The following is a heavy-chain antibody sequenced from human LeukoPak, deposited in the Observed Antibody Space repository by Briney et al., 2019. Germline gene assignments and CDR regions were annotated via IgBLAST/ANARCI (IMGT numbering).Heavy chain of an antibody. D-gene: IGHD6-13*01. Sequence: SETLSLTCTVSGGSITSSSHYWGWIRQPPGKGLEWIGSIYYSGDTYYNPSLKSRVTISVDTSKSQFSLRLSSVTAADTAVYYCARAAYSSWNDAFDIWGQGTMVTVSS. CDR3: ARAAYSSWNDAFDI. CDR1: GGSITSSSHY. J-gene: IGHJ3*02. CDR2: IYYSGDT. V-gene: IGHV4-39*01.